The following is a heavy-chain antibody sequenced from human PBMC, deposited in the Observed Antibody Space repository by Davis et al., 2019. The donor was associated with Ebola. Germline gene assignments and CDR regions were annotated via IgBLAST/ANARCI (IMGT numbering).Heavy chain of an antibody. CDR3: ARDVATYYDFWSGYYTG. D-gene: IGHD3-3*01. CDR2: IWYDGSNK. V-gene: IGHV3-33*08. CDR1: GFTFSSYG. Sequence: GGSLRLSCAASGFTFSSYGMHWVRQAPGKGLEWVAVIWYDGSNKYYADSVKGRFTISRDNAKNSLYLQMNSLRDEDTAVYYCARDVATYYDFWSGYYTGWGQGTLVTVSS. J-gene: IGHJ4*02.